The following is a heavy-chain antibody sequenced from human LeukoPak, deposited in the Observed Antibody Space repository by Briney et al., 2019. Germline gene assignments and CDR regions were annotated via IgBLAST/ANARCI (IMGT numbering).Heavy chain of an antibody. Sequence: SETLSLTCTVSGGSISSGDYYWSWIRQPPGKGLEWIGCIYYSGSTHYNPSLKSRVTISVDTSKNQFSLKLSSVTAADTAVYYCARAEITMVRGVTTPTTIDYWGQGTLVTVSS. D-gene: IGHD3-10*01. CDR2: IYYSGST. V-gene: IGHV4-30-4*01. J-gene: IGHJ4*02. CDR3: ARAEITMVRGVTTPTTIDY. CDR1: GGSISSGDYY.